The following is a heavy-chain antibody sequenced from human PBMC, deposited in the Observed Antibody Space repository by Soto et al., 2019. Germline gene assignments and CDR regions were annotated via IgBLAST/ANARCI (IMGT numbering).Heavy chain of an antibody. Sequence: ASVKVSCKASGYTFTSYGISWVLQAPEQGLEWMGWISAYNGNTNYAQKLQGRVTMTTDTSTSTAYMELRSLRSDDTAVYYCARWLRFLEWPITPNFDYWGQGTLVTVSS. D-gene: IGHD3-3*01. CDR3: ARWLRFLEWPITPNFDY. V-gene: IGHV1-18*04. J-gene: IGHJ4*02. CDR1: GYTFTSYG. CDR2: ISAYNGNT.